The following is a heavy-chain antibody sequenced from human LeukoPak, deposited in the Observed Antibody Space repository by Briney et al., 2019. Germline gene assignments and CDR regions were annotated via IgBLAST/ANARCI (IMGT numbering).Heavy chain of an antibody. V-gene: IGHV3-74*01. CDR3: TRRVSATRWFDP. Sequence: GGSLRLSCAASGFTLSSHWMHWVRHAPGKGLVWVSRINSDGSTTKYADSVKGRFTISRDNAENTLYLQMNSLRVEDTAGYYCTRRVSATRWFDPWGQGTLVTVSS. J-gene: IGHJ5*02. CDR1: GFTLSSHW. D-gene: IGHD2-15*01. CDR2: INSDGSTT.